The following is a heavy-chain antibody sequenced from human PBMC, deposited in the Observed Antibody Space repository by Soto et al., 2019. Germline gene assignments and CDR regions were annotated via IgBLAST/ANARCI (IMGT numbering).Heavy chain of an antibody. Sequence: QVQLVQSGAEVKKPGASVKVSCKASGYTFTDYYLHWVRQAPGLGLGWMGWISPKSGDTKYAQNFRGRVTMTRDTSIRAAYMELSIMTSDDTADYYCAKLAYYQYAMDVWGQGNTVTVSS. V-gene: IGHV1-2*02. CDR3: AKLAYYQYAMDV. J-gene: IGHJ6*02. CDR2: ISPKSGDT. CDR1: GYTFTDYY.